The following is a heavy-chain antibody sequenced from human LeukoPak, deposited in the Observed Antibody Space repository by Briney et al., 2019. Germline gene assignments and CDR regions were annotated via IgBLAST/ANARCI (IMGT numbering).Heavy chain of an antibody. CDR3: ARDLDIVGATGEFGD. D-gene: IGHD1-26*01. J-gene: IGHJ4*02. V-gene: IGHV1-18*01. CDR1: GYTFTSYG. CDR2: ISAYNGNT. Sequence: ASVKVSCKASGYTFTSYGISWVRQAPGQGLEWMGWISAYNGNTNYAQKLQGRDTMTTDTSTSTAYMELRSLRSDDTAVYYCARDLDIVGATGEFGDWGQGTLVTVSS.